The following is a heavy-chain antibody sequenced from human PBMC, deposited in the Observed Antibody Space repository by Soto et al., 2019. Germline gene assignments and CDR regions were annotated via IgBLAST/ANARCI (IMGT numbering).Heavy chain of an antibody. V-gene: IGHV1-18*04. CDR2: ISAYSGNT. J-gene: IGHJ4*01. CDR3: ASVVKAGDYGDYGRYYFDY. D-gene: IGHD4-17*01. Sequence: QVQLVQSGAEVKKPGASVKVSCKASGYTFTTYGITWVRQAPGQGLEWMGWISAYSGNTNYAQKLQGRLTVTTDTSTNTAYMDLMSLRSDDTAVYYCASVVKAGDYGDYGRYYFDYWGHGTLVTVSS. CDR1: GYTFTTYG.